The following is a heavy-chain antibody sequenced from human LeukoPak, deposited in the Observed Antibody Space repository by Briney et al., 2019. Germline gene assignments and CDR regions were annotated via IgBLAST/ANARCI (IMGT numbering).Heavy chain of an antibody. D-gene: IGHD6-19*01. CDR1: GGSISSSSYY. CDR3: ARRGGWPYYFDY. CDR2: IYYSGST. J-gene: IGHJ4*02. V-gene: IGHV4-39*01. Sequence: SETLSLTCTVSGGSISSSSYYWGWIRQPPGKGLEWIGSIYYSGSTYYNPSLKSRVTISVDTSKNQFSLKLSSVTAADTAVYYCARRGGWPYYFDYWGQGTLVAVSS.